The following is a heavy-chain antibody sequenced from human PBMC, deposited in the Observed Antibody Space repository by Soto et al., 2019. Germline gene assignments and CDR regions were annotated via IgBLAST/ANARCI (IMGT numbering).Heavy chain of an antibody. V-gene: IGHV1-46*03. J-gene: IGHJ6*03. CDR3: ARGGSTSPDYYYMDV. CDR2: INPSGGST. D-gene: IGHD2-2*01. CDR1: GYTFTSYY. Sequence: ASVKVSCKASGYTFTSYYMHWVRQAPGQGLEWMGIINPSGGSTSYAQKFQGRVTMTRDTSTSTVYMELSSLSSEDTAVYYCARGGSTSPDYYYMDVWGKGTTVTVSS.